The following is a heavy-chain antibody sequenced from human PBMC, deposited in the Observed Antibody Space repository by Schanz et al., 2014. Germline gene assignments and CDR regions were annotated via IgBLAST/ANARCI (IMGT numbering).Heavy chain of an antibody. CDR3: ARTLVNGSRKWFVP. Sequence: QVQLQESGPGLVKPSETLSLTCAVSGASVSSFYWSWIRQPAGKGLEWIGHVYATGRTKYNPSLKRRVTMTVDTPQKRISLKLTSVPAADTAVYYCARTLVNGSRKWFVPWGPGTQVTVSS. CDR2: VYATGRT. CDR1: GASVSSFY. D-gene: IGHD3-10*01. J-gene: IGHJ5*02. V-gene: IGHV4-4*07.